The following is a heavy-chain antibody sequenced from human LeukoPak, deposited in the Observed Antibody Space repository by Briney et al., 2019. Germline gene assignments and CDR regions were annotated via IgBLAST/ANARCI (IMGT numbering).Heavy chain of an antibody. CDR3: ACGRFGELYNY. D-gene: IGHD3-10*01. CDR2: ISPSGDIT. CDR1: GFIFSSHG. J-gene: IGHJ4*02. V-gene: IGHV3-23*01. Sequence: TGGSLRLSCAASGFIFSSHGMNWVRQAPGKGLEWVSGISPSGDITYYADSVKGRFTISRDNAKNSLSLQMNSLRADDTALYYCACGRFGELYNYWGQGTLVTVSS.